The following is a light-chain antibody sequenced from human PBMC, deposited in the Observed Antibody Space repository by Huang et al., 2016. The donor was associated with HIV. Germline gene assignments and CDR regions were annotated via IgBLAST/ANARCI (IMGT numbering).Light chain of an antibody. CDR3: QKYDRAPRT. CDR1: RDISTF. Sequence: MTQSPPSLSASIGDRVTLTWRASRDISTFLAWYQQKPGKPPRLLINAASILHSGGPSRFSGGGSGTNFTLTVSSLQSEDAANYYCQKYDRAPRTFGQGTKLEL. V-gene: IGKV1-27*01. CDR2: AAS. J-gene: IGKJ1*01.